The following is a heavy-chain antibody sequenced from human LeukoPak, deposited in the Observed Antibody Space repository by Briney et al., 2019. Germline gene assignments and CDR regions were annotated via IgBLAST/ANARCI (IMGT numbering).Heavy chain of an antibody. D-gene: IGHD3-10*01. Sequence: ASVKVSCKASGYTFTSYDINWVRQATGQGLEWMGWMNPNSGNTGYAQKFQGRVTMTRNTSISTAYMELSSLRSEDTAVYYCAREVYYYGSGSWPVGWFDPWGQGTLVTVSS. CDR1: GYTFTSYD. J-gene: IGHJ5*02. CDR2: MNPNSGNT. V-gene: IGHV1-8*01. CDR3: AREVYYYGSGSWPVGWFDP.